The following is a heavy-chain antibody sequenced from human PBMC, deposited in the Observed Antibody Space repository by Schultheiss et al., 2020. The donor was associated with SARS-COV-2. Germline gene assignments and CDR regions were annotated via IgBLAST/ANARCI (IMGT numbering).Heavy chain of an antibody. V-gene: IGHV3-30-3*01. D-gene: IGHD3-3*01. CDR1: GFTFSNYA. Sequence: GGSLRLSCAASGFTFSNYAMHWVRQAPGKGLEWVAVISYDGNNQNYVDSVKGRFTISRDNSKNTLYLQMNSLRPEDTSVYYCARMNYDFWSGHYTYHYYYCGMDVWGQGTTVTVAS. J-gene: IGHJ6*02. CDR2: ISYDGNNQ. CDR3: ARMNYDFWSGHYTYHYYYCGMDV.